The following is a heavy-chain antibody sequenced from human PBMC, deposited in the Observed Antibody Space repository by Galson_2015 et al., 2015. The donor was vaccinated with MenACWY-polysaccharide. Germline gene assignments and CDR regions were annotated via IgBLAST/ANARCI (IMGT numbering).Heavy chain of an antibody. J-gene: IGHJ6*02. CDR2: IKKDGSEK. CDR3: ARGHYGMDV. Sequence: LRLSCAASGFTFSSYWMTWVRQAPGKGLEWVANIKKDGSEKYYVDSVKGRFTISRDNSKNSLYLQMHSLRAEDTAVYSCARGHYGMDVWGQGTTVTVPS. CDR1: GFTFSSYW. V-gene: IGHV3-7*01.